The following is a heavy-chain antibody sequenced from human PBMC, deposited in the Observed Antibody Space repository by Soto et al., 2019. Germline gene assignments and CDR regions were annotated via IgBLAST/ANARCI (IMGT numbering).Heavy chain of an antibody. D-gene: IGHD3-22*01. Sequence: ASVKVSCKASGYTFTSHYIHWVRQVPGQGLEWMGLINPLGGSTIYAQRFQGRVTMTRDTSTITVYMAMSSLRSEDTAIYYCARRLDSIIWSEMVFYYWGQGTLVT. V-gene: IGHV1-46*01. CDR1: GYTFTSHY. CDR3: ARRLDSIIWSEMVFYY. CDR2: INPLGGST. J-gene: IGHJ4*02.